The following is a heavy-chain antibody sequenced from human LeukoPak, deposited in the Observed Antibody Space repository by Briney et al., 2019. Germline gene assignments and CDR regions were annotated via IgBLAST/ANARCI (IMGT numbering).Heavy chain of an antibody. CDR3: AKDGGRYCAGGNCYSFDY. Sequence: GGSLRLSCAASGFTFSSYGMHWVRQAPGKGLEWVAVTSYDGSNNYYGDSVRGRFTISRDNSKNTLYLQMNSLRAEDTAVYYCAKDGGRYCAGGNCYSFDYWGQGILVIVSS. D-gene: IGHD2-15*01. J-gene: IGHJ4*02. CDR1: GFTFSSYG. CDR2: TSYDGSNN. V-gene: IGHV3-30*18.